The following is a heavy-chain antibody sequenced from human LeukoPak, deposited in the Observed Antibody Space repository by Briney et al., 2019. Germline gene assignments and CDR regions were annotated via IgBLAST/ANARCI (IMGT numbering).Heavy chain of an antibody. CDR1: GYTFTGYY. V-gene: IGHV1-2*02. D-gene: IGHD6-13*01. Sequence: ASVKVSCKASGYTFTGYYMHWVRQAPGQGLEWMGWINPNSGGTNYAQKCQGRVTMTRDTSISTAYMELSRLRSDDTAVYYCARGRTIAAAGPPFDYWGQGTLVTVSS. CDR2: INPNSGGT. CDR3: ARGRTIAAAGPPFDY. J-gene: IGHJ4*02.